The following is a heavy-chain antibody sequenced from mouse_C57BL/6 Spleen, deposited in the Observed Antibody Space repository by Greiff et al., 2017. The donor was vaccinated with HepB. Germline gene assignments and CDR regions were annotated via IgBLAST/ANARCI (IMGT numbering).Heavy chain of an antibody. CDR3: ARHAITTVVENFDY. J-gene: IGHJ2*01. D-gene: IGHD1-1*01. CDR1: GFTFSSYG. Sequence: EVMLVESGGDLVKPGGSLKLSCAASGFTFSSYGMSWVRQTPDKRLEWVATISSGGSYTYYPDSVKGRFTISRDNAKNTLYLQMSSLKSEDTAMYYCARHAITTVVENFDYWGQGTTLTVSS. CDR2: ISSGGSYT. V-gene: IGHV5-6*01.